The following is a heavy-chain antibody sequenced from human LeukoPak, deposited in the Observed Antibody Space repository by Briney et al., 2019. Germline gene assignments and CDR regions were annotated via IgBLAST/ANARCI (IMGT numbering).Heavy chain of an antibody. Sequence: GGSLRLSCAASGFTFTSYSMNWVRQAPGKGLEWVSSISSSSSYIYYADSVKGRFTISRDNAKNSLYLQMNSLRAEDTAVYYCARGDYDFWSGYSGYYYYYMDVWGKGTTVTVSS. V-gene: IGHV3-21*01. CDR1: GFTFTSYS. J-gene: IGHJ6*03. D-gene: IGHD3-3*01. CDR3: ARGDYDFWSGYSGYYYYYMDV. CDR2: ISSSSSYI.